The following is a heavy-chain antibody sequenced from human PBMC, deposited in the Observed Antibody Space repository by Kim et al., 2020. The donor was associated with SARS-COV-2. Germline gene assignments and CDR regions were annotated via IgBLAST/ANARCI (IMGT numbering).Heavy chain of an antibody. D-gene: IGHD3-10*01. J-gene: IGHJ4*02. V-gene: IGHV3-23*01. CDR2: ISGSGGST. Sequence: GGSLRLSCAASGFTFSSYAMSWVRQAPGKGLEWVSAISGSGGSTYYADSVKGRFTISRDNSKNTLYLQMNSLRAEDTAIYYCANLDMVRGFDCDYWGQGTLVTVSS. CDR3: ANLDMVRGFDCDY. CDR1: GFTFSSYA.